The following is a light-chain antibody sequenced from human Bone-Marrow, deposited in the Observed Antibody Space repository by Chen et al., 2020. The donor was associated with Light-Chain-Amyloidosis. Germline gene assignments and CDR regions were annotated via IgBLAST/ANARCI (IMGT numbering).Light chain of an antibody. CDR3: SSYTRSSTLEV. CDR2: DVS. Sequence: QSALTQPASVSGSPGQSITISCTGTSSDVGGYNYVSWYQQHPGKAPKLMIYDVSNRPSGVSNRFSGSESGNTASLTISGLQAEDEADYYCSSYTRSSTLEVFGGGTKLTVL. CDR1: SSDVGGYNY. V-gene: IGLV2-14*03. J-gene: IGLJ2*01.